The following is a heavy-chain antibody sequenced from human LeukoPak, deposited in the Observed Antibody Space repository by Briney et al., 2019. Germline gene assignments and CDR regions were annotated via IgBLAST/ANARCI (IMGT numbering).Heavy chain of an antibody. J-gene: IGHJ4*02. D-gene: IGHD6-19*01. Sequence: GASVKVSCKASGYTFTSYGISWVRQGPGQGLEWMGWISAYNGNTNYAQKLQGRVTMTTDTSTSTAYMELRSLRSDDTAVYYCARAGFIAVAGMYYFDYWGQGTLVTVSS. CDR1: GYTFTSYG. CDR2: ISAYNGNT. V-gene: IGHV1-18*01. CDR3: ARAGFIAVAGMYYFDY.